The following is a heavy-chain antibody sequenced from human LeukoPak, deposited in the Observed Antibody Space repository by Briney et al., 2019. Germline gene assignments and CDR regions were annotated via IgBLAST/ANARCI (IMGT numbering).Heavy chain of an antibody. V-gene: IGHV5-51*01. CDR2: IHPSDSDT. Sequence: GESLKISCKGSGYSFTTYWIGWVRQMPVKGLEWMGIIHPSDSDTRYSPSFQGQVTISADKSISTAYLQWSSLKASDTAIYYCARLTTGHLDYWGQGSLVTVSS. J-gene: IGHJ4*02. CDR3: ARLTTGHLDY. CDR1: GYSFTTYW. D-gene: IGHD1-1*01.